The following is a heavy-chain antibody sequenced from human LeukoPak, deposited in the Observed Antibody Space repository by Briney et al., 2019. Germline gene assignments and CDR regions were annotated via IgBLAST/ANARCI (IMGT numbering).Heavy chain of an antibody. CDR2: ISSSGSTI. CDR3: ASGYSSSWYRPDY. Sequence: GASLRLSCAASGFTFSDYYMSWIRQAPGKGLGRVSYISSSGSTIYYAHAVNGRFTISSDDAKNSLYLQMNSLRAADTAMYYCASGYSSSWYRPDYWGQGTLVTVSS. J-gene: IGHJ4*02. CDR1: GFTFSDYY. V-gene: IGHV3-11*01. D-gene: IGHD6-13*01.